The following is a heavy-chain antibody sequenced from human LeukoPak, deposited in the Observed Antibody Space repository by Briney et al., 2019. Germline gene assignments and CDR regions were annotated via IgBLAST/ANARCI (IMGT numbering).Heavy chain of an antibody. Sequence: PGGSLRLSCAASGFTFSSYGMHWVRQAPGKGLEWGAVISYDGSNKYYADSVKGRFTISRDNSKNTLYLQMNSLRAEDTAVYYCAKSGGGYSSGWFYWGQGTLVTVSS. D-gene: IGHD6-19*01. V-gene: IGHV3-30*18. CDR3: AKSGGGYSSGWFY. J-gene: IGHJ4*02. CDR1: GFTFSSYG. CDR2: ISYDGSNK.